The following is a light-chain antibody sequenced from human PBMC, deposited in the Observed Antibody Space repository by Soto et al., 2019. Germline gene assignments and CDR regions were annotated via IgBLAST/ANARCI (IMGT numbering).Light chain of an antibody. CDR1: QNIRSS. CDR3: QQYDIWSPYT. V-gene: IGKV3-15*01. J-gene: IGKJ2*01. Sequence: EVVMTQSPASLSASPGERVTLSCRASQNIRSSLAWYQQRPGQAPRLLIYDASTRATGIPPRFSGGGSGTEFIVTISSLQSEDFEIYYCQQYDIWSPYTFGQGT. CDR2: DAS.